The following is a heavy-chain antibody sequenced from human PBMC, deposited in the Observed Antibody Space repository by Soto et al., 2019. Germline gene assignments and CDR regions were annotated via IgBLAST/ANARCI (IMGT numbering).Heavy chain of an antibody. D-gene: IGHD2-2*01. J-gene: IGHJ3*02. CDR2: INHSGST. V-gene: IGHV4-34*01. CDR3: ARDSTRRGACDI. Sequence: SETLSLTCAVYNGSFSVYYWTWIRQPPGKGLEWIGEINHSGSTNYNPSLKSRVTISVDTSKNQFSLKLSSVTAADTAVYYCARDSTRRGACDIWGQGTMVTVSS. CDR1: NGSFSVYY.